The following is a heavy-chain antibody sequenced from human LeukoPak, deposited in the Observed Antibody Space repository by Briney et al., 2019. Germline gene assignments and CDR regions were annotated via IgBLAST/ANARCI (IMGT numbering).Heavy chain of an antibody. J-gene: IGHJ4*01. CDR2: INWNGGST. D-gene: IGHD3-10*01. Sequence: SGGSLRLSCAASGFTFDDYGMSWVRQAPGKGLEWVSGINWNGGSTGYADSVKGRFTISRDNAKNSLYLQMNSLRAEDTALYYCASISGPDYYGSGSYLRDYWGQEPWSPSPQ. CDR3: ASISGPDYYGSGSYLRDY. CDR1: GFTFDDYG. V-gene: IGHV3-20*04.